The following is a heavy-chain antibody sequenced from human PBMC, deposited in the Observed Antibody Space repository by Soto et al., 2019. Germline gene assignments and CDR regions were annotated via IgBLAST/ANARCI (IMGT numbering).Heavy chain of an antibody. CDR1: GGSISSSSYY. CDR3: QGGGIYYYYGMDV. V-gene: IGHV4-39*01. D-gene: IGHD3-16*01. J-gene: IGHJ6*02. Sequence: SETLSLTCTVAGGSISSSSYYWGGIRQPPGKGREWIGSIYYSGSTYYNPSLKSRVTISVDTSKNQFSLKLSSVTAADTAVYDCQGGGIYYYYGMDVWGQGTTVTVSS. CDR2: IYYSGST.